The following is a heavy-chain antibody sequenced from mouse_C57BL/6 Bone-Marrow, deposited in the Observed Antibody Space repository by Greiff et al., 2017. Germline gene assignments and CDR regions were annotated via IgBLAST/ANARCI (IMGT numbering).Heavy chain of an antibody. CDR3: ARQRTGYYFDY. CDR2: ISSGGSYT. D-gene: IGHD4-1*01. V-gene: IGHV5-6*01. J-gene: IGHJ2*01. CDR1: GFTFSSYG. Sequence: EVQVVESGGDLVKPGGSLKLSCAASGFTFSSYGMSWVRQTPDKRLEWVATISSGGSYTYYPDSVKGRFTISRDKAKNTLYLQMSSRKSEDTAMYYCARQRTGYYFDYWGQGTTLTVSS.